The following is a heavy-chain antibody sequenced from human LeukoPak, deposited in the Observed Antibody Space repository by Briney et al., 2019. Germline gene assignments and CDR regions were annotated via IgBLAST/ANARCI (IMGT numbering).Heavy chain of an antibody. V-gene: IGHV4-59*01. CDR2: LYHSGSP. CDR1: GASIRHYY. D-gene: IGHD1-20*01. J-gene: IGHJ4*02. Sequence: PSETLSLTCTVSGASIRHYYWSWIRQPPGKGLVWIGNLYHSGSPNYNPSLKSRVTISIDTAKNQFSLRLRSVTAADTAVYYCATLTGTTYPYYFDFWGQATLVTVSS. CDR3: ATLTGTTYPYYFDF.